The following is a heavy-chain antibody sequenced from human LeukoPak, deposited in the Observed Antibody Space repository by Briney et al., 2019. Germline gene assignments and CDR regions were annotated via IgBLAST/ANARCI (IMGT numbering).Heavy chain of an antibody. CDR3: ARLALGATFWYYFDY. CDR2: IYPGDSDT. D-gene: IGHD1-26*01. Sequence: GESLKISCKGSGYSFTSYWIGWVRQMPGKGLGWVGIIYPGDSDTRYSPSFQGQVTISADKSISTAYLQWSSLRASDTAMYYCARLALGATFWYYFDYWGQGTLVTVSS. CDR1: GYSFTSYW. J-gene: IGHJ4*02. V-gene: IGHV5-51*01.